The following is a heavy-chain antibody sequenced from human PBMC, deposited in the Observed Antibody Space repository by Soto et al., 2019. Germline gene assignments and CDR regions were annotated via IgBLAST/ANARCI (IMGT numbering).Heavy chain of an antibody. CDR3: ARGLQDIVVVPAAYNWFDP. V-gene: IGHV4-30-4*01. CDR1: GGSISSGDYY. Sequence: SETLSLTCTVSGGSISSGDYYWSWIRQPPGKGLEWIGYIYYSGSTYYNPSLKSRVTISVDTSKNQFSLKLSSVTAADTAVYYCARGLQDIVVVPAAYNWFDPWGQGTLVTVSS. D-gene: IGHD2-2*01. CDR2: IYYSGST. J-gene: IGHJ5*02.